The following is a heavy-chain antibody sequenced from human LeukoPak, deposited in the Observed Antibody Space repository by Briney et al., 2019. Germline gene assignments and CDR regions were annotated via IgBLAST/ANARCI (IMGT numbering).Heavy chain of an antibody. Sequence: GGSLRLSCAASGFTFDDYGMSWVRQAPGKGLEWVSVINWNGASTGYADSVKGRFTISRDNAKNSLYLQMNSLRAEDTALYYCARDGRGGRYFDWLLSGPGAFDIWGQGTMVTVSS. CDR1: GFTFDDYG. J-gene: IGHJ3*02. V-gene: IGHV3-20*04. D-gene: IGHD3-9*01. CDR2: INWNGAST. CDR3: ARDGRGGRYFDWLLSGPGAFDI.